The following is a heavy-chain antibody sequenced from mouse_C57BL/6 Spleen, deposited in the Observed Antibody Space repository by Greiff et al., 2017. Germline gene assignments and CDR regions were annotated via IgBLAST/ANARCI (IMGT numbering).Heavy chain of an antibody. CDR2: IYPGDGDT. Sequence: QVQLQQSGPELVQPGASVKISCKASGYAFSSSWMNWVKQRPGKGLEWIGRIYPGDGDTNYNGKFKGKATLTADKSSSTAYMQLSSLTSEDSAVYFCARPHITTVVEGFAYWGQGTLVTVSA. J-gene: IGHJ3*01. CDR3: ARPHITTVVEGFAY. D-gene: IGHD1-1*01. V-gene: IGHV1-82*01. CDR1: GYAFSSSW.